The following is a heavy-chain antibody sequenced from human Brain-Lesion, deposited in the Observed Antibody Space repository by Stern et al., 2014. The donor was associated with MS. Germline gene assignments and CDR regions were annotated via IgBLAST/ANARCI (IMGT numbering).Heavy chain of an antibody. D-gene: IGHD2-2*01. CDR1: GNIFTNYW. J-gene: IGHJ4*02. V-gene: IGHV5-51*03. CDR2: SYPGDSDT. Sequence: EVHLLESGAEVKKPGASLKISCKASGNIFTNYWIGWVRQMPGKGLEWMGISYPGDSDTNYSPSFQGQVTISADKSISTAYLQWSSLKASDTAMYYCARGGQLLNYYFDYWGQGTLVTVSS. CDR3: ARGGQLLNYYFDY.